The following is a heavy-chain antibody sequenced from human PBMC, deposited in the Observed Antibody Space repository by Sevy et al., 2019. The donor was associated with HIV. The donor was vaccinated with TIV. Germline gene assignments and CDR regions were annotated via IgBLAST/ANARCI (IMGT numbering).Heavy chain of an antibody. V-gene: IGHV3-21*01. CDR2: ISSSSSYI. CDR1: GFTFSSYS. Sequence: GGSLRLSCAASGFTFSSYSMNWVRQAPGKGLEWVSSISSSSSYIYYAHSVKGRFTISRDNAKNSLYLQMNSLRAEDTAVYYCARIEGITGTFGYYYYGMDVWGQGTTVTVSS. J-gene: IGHJ6*02. CDR3: ARIEGITGTFGYYYYGMDV. D-gene: IGHD1-7*01.